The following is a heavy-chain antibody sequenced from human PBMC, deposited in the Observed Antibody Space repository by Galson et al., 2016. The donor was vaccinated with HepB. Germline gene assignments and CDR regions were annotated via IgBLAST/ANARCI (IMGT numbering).Heavy chain of an antibody. CDR1: AFTFSNYG. D-gene: IGHD6-19*01. CDR2: IWTDGSNK. V-gene: IGHV3-33*06. J-gene: IGHJ4*02. CDR3: AKSKGGVWSYYFDY. Sequence: SLRLSCAASAFTFSNYGMHWVRQAPGKGLEWVAGIWTDGSNKYYGDSVKGHFTISRDNSKNTLYLQMNSLSAEATAVYYCAKSKGGVWSYYFDYWGQGTLVTVSS.